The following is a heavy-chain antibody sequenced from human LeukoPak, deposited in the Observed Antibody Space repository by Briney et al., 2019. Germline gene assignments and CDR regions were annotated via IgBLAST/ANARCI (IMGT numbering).Heavy chain of an antibody. CDR3: ARDSNSDGILTGYYSAFDY. V-gene: IGHV3-7*01. CDR2: IKQDGSEK. J-gene: IGHJ4*02. D-gene: IGHD3-9*01. CDR1: GFTFSSYW. Sequence: GGSLRLSCAASGFTFSSYWMSWVRQAPGKGLEWVANIKQDGSEKYYVDSVKGRFTISRDNAKNSLYLQMNSLRAEDTAVYYCARDSNSDGILTGYYSAFDYWGQGTLVTVSS.